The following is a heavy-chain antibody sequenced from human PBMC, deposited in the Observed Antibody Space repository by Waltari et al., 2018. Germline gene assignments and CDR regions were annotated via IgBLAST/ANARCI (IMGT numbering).Heavy chain of an antibody. Sequence: QVQLQESGPGLVKPSETLSLTCTVSVGSIRNYFRLWIRQLAATGLEWIGRIYTSENTNYNPSLKSRVTMSVDTSKNQFSLKLNTVTAADTAVYYCARENRGRSYSHFDYWGQGTLVTVSS. D-gene: IGHD1-26*01. J-gene: IGHJ4*02. CDR2: IYTSENT. CDR1: VGSIRNYF. V-gene: IGHV4-4*07. CDR3: ARENRGRSYSHFDY.